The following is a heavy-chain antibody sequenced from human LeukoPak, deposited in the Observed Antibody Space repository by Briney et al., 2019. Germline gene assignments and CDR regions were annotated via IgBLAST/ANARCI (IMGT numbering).Heavy chain of an antibody. D-gene: IGHD4-17*01. V-gene: IGHV3-30*02. CDR3: AKDYWKKYGDYEGYFDY. J-gene: IGHJ4*02. CDR2: IRYDGSNK. Sequence: GSLRLSCAASGFTFSSYGMHWVRQAPGKGLEGVAFIRYDGSNKYYADSVKGRFTISRDNSKNTLYLQMNSLRAEDTAVYYCAKDYWKKYGDYEGYFDYWGQGTLVTVSS. CDR1: GFTFSSYG.